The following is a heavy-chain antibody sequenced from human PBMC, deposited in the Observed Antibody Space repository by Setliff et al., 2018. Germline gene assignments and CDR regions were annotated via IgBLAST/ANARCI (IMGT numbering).Heavy chain of an antibody. J-gene: IGHJ4*02. CDR2: FHTGGAT. CDR3: ARESATIGEFPLYYFDK. Sequence: ASETLSLTCSVSGGSISSGGFYWSWIRQSAGRGLEWIGHFHTGGATDYNLSLKSRVTISLDSSKNQFSLRLSSVTAVDAAVYFCARESATIGEFPLYYFDKWGQGIPVTVSS. D-gene: IGHD3-10*01. V-gene: IGHV4-61*09. CDR1: GGSISSGGFY.